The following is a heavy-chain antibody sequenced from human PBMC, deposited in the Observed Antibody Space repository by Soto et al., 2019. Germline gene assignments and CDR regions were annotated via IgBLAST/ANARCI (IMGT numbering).Heavy chain of an antibody. CDR1: RDSVSSVGFH. D-gene: IGHD3-3*01. CDR3: ARAPVGLDTISYFDH. CDR2: LYNAGST. J-gene: IGHJ4*02. Sequence: PSETRWRPCTVSRDSVSSVGFHWPWLRRQAGKHLEWIGSLYNAGSTYYRPSLASRMHMSLDATRNHHSLRPTSVTAADTAVHSCARAPVGLDTISYFDHWGKGKLVT. V-gene: IGHV4-30-2*05.